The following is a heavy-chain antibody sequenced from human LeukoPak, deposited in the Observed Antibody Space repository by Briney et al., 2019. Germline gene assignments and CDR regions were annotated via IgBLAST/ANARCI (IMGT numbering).Heavy chain of an antibody. CDR2: ISDDGSGT. Sequence: PGGSLRLSCAASGSTFSSYAMSWVRQAPGQGLEWVSTISDDGSGTYYADSVKGRFTISRDNSKNTLFLQINSLRAEDSAVYYCATDRERDPSVYYLVGGQGTLITVSS. J-gene: IGHJ4*02. CDR1: GSTFSSYA. V-gene: IGHV3-23*01. D-gene: IGHD3-22*01. CDR3: ATDRERDPSVYYLV.